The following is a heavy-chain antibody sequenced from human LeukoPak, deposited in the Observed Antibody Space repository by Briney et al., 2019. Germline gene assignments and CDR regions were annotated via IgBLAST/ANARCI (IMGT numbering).Heavy chain of an antibody. J-gene: IGHJ4*02. CDR1: GFTFSSYG. Sequence: PGGSLRLSCAASGFTFSSYGMHWVRQAPGKGLEWVAVISYDGSNKYYADSVKGRFTVSRDNSKNTLYLQMNSLRAEDTAVYYCAKDRDITIFGVAYRGVDHWGQGTLVTVSS. D-gene: IGHD3-3*01. CDR3: AKDRDITIFGVAYRGVDH. CDR2: ISYDGSNK. V-gene: IGHV3-30*18.